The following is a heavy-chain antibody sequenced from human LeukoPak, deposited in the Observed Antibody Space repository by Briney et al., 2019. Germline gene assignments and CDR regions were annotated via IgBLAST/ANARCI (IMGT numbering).Heavy chain of an antibody. Sequence: GESLKISCKGSGYSFTSYWIGWVRQMPRKGLEWMGIIYPGDSVTRYSPSFQGQVTISADKSISTAYLQWSSLKASDTAMYYRASVSSSWYYFDYWGQGTLVTVSS. V-gene: IGHV5-51*01. J-gene: IGHJ4*02. CDR3: ASVSSSWYYFDY. CDR1: GYSFTSYW. D-gene: IGHD6-13*01. CDR2: IYPGDSVT.